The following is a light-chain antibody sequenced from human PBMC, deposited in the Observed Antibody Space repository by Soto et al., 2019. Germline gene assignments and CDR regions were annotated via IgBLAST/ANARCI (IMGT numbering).Light chain of an antibody. CDR1: QSVSSSY. CDR3: QQYGSSPRLT. J-gene: IGKJ4*01. V-gene: IGKV3-20*01. Sequence: EIVLTQSPGTLSLPPGERATLSCRASQSVSSSYLAWYQQKPGQAPRLLIYGASSRATGIPDRFSGSGPGTDFTLTISRLEPEDFAVYYCQQYGSSPRLTFGGGTKVDI. CDR2: GAS.